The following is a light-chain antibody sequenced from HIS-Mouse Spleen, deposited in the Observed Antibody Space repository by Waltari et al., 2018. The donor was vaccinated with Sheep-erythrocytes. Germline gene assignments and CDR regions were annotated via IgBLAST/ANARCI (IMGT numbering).Light chain of an antibody. CDR3: CSYAGSSTPWV. J-gene: IGLJ3*02. CDR1: SSDVGSYNL. V-gene: IGLV2-23*01. Sequence: QSALTQPASVSGSPGQSITISCTGTSSDVGSYNLVSRYQQHPGKAPKPMIYEGSKRPSGVSNRFSGSKSGNTASLTISGLQAEDEADYYCCSYAGSSTPWVFGGGTKLTVL. CDR2: EGS.